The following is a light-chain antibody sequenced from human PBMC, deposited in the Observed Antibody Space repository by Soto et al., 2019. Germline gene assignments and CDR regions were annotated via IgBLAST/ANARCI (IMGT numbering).Light chain of an antibody. CDR3: QQRSNWPLT. J-gene: IGKJ4*01. V-gene: IGKV3-11*01. Sequence: EIVLTQSPATLSLSPGERATLSCRASQSVSSYLAWYQQKPGQAPRLHIYDASNRATGIPARFSGSGSGTDFTLPISSLEPEDFAVYYCQQRSNWPLTFGGGTKVEIK. CDR1: QSVSSY. CDR2: DAS.